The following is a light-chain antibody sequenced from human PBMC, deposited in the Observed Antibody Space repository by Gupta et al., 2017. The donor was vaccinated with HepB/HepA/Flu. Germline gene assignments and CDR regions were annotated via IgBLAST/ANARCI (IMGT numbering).Light chain of an antibody. J-gene: IGKJ4*01. Sequence: EIVMTQSPATLSVSPGGRATLPCRASQSINSNLAWYQQKPGQPPRLLIYGACSRATGIPARLSGSGYGTEFTRTISSLQSEDVAIYYCQQYDNWPPLTFGGGTKVEIK. CDR3: QQYDNWPPLT. V-gene: IGKV3-15*01. CDR1: QSINSN. CDR2: GAC.